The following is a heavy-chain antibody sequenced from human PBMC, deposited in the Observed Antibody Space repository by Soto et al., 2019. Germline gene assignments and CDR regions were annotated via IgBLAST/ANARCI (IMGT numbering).Heavy chain of an antibody. D-gene: IGHD2-15*01. Sequence: QVQLQQWGAGLLKASETLSLTCAVYGGSFSGYYWSWIRQPPGKGLEWIGEINHSGSTNYNPSLTRRCPISVATPKLQSPLKLVTGSPPTTGVHYCESLVVSDLHGCNWFAPWGPGTLVTVSS. CDR3: ESLVVSDLHGCNWFAP. J-gene: IGHJ5*02. CDR1: GGSFSGYY. CDR2: INHSGST. V-gene: IGHV4-34*01.